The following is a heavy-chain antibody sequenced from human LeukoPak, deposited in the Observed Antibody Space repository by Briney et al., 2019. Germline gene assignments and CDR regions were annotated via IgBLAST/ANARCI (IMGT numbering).Heavy chain of an antibody. CDR2: ISYDGSNK. J-gene: IGHJ4*02. V-gene: IGHV3-30-3*01. CDR1: GFTFSSYA. CDR3: AREQQLAPSFDY. Sequence: GGSLRLSCAASGFTFSSYAMHWVRQAPGKGLEWVAVISYDGSNKYYADSVKGRVTISRDKSKNTLYLQMNSLRAEDTAVYYCAREQQLAPSFDYWGQGTLVTVSS. D-gene: IGHD6-13*01.